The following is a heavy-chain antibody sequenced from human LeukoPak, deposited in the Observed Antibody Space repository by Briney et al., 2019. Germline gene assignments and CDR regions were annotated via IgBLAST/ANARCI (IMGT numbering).Heavy chain of an antibody. V-gene: IGHV1-8*01. CDR2: MNPNSGNT. Sequence: ASVKVSCKASGYTFTSYDINWVRQATGQGLEWMGWMNPNSGNTGYAQKFQGRVTMTRNTSISTAYTELSSLRSEDTAVYYCARGPAATGFFDYYYYYGMDVWGQGTTVTVSS. CDR3: ARGPAATGFFDYYYYYGMDV. D-gene: IGHD2-2*01. J-gene: IGHJ6*02. CDR1: GYTFTSYD.